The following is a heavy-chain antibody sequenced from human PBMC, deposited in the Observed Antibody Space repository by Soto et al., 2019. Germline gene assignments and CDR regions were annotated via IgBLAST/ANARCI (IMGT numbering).Heavy chain of an antibody. CDR1: GYSFTSYW. CDR3: ARHQIAAAGDNWFDP. J-gene: IGHJ5*02. Sequence: EVQLVQSGAEVKKPGESLRISCKGSGYSFTSYWISWVRQMPGKGLEWMGRIDPSDSYTNYSPSFQGHVTISADKSISTAYLQWSSLKASDTAMYYCARHQIAAAGDNWFDPWGQGTLVTVSS. CDR2: IDPSDSYT. D-gene: IGHD6-13*01. V-gene: IGHV5-10-1*01.